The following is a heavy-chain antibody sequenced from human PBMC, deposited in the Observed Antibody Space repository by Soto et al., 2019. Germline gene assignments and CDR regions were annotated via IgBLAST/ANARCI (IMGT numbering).Heavy chain of an antibody. CDR3: ARLGYESPYNWFDP. CDR1: GGSISRYY. Sequence: QVQLQESGPGLVKPSETLSLTCTVSGGSISRYYWSWIRQPPGKGLEWIGYIYYSGSPDYNPSLKTRVTISVDTSKNQFSLKLSSVTAADTAIYYRARLGYESPYNWFDPWGQGTLVTVSS. J-gene: IGHJ5*02. D-gene: IGHD5-12*01. V-gene: IGHV4-59*01. CDR2: IYYSGSP.